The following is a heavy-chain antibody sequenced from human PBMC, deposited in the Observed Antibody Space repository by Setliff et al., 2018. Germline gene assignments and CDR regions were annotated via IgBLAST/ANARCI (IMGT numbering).Heavy chain of an antibody. CDR3: ARLPARRRYYYYMDV. CDR1: GGTFSSNG. CDR2: IIPTLLGPA. D-gene: IGHD6-6*01. Sequence: SVKVSCKTSGGTFSSNGSSWVRQAPGQGLEWMGGIIPTLLGPANYAQKFQGRVTITADESTSTVFMELSSLRSEDTAVYYCARLPARRRYYYYMDVWGGGTAVTVSS. J-gene: IGHJ6*03. V-gene: IGHV1-69*13.